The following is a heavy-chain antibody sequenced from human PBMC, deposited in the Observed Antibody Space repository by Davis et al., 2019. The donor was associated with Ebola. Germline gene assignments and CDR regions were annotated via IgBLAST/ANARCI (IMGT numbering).Heavy chain of an antibody. CDR2: INPSGGST. CDR3: ARVGWELLSYYYYYMDV. D-gene: IGHD1-26*01. J-gene: IGHJ6*03. V-gene: IGHV1-46*01. Sequence: ASVKVSCKASGYTFTSYYMHWVRQAPGQGLEWMGIINPSGGSTSYAQKFQGRVTMTRDTSTSTVYMELSSLRSEDTAVYYCARVGWELLSYYYYYMDVWGKGTTVTVSS. CDR1: GYTFTSYY.